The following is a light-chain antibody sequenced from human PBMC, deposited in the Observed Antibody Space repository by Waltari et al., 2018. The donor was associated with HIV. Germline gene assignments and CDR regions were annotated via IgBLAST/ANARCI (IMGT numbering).Light chain of an antibody. J-gene: IGLJ3*02. CDR2: MNK. V-gene: IGLV1-44*01. Sequence: QSVLTQPPSASGTPGQTVVISCSGNSSNIGNNDVTWYQVLPGSAPRLLIYMNKYRPSGVPGRFSGSRSGTSASLAIHALQSEDEADYYCATWDDSLYGMFGGGTKLTV. CDR3: ATWDDSLYGM. CDR1: SSNIGNND.